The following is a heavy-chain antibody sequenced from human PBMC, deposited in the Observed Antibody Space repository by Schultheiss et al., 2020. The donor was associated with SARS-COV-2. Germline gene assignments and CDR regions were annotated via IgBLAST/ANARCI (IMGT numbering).Heavy chain of an antibody. CDR2: LYYSGP. D-gene: IGHD5-24*01. V-gene: IGHV4-39*01. CDR1: GASISSSSYY. J-gene: IGHJ4*02. CDR3: ARGGVYNYGGILDS. Sequence: SETLSLTCTVSGASISSSSYYWGWIRQTPGKGLEWIGSLYYSGPYYNPSLKSRVTISADTSNNQLFLKLSSLTAADTAVYYCARGGVYNYGGILDSWGQGTLVTVSS.